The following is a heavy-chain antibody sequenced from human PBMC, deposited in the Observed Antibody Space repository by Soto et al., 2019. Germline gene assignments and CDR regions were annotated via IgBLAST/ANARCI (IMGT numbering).Heavy chain of an antibody. V-gene: IGHV4-59*12. CDR3: ARGAFIVSPCTGFDY. J-gene: IGHJ4*01. CDR2: IYDSGRT. Sequence: SQTLSLTCTVSGGSIGNYYCSWVRQPPGKGREWIGYIYDSGRTNYNPSLKSRVTISVDTSKNPFSLRLNSVTPEDAAVYYCARGAFIVSPCTGFDYSGHGTPVTVSS. D-gene: IGHD3-16*02. CDR1: GGSIGNYY.